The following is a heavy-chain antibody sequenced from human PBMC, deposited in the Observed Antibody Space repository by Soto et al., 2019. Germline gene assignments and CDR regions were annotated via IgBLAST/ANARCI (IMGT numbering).Heavy chain of an antibody. CDR2: ISGSGGST. J-gene: IGHJ4*02. Sequence: PGGSPRLSCSASGFTVNSYAMSWVRQAPGRGLEWVSGISGSGGSTYYADSVKGRFTISRDNSKNTLSLQMNSLRAEDTAVHYCAAWGYNGLLDYWGQGILVTVSS. V-gene: IGHV3-23*01. CDR1: GFTVNSYA. CDR3: AAWGYNGLLDY. D-gene: IGHD5-12*01.